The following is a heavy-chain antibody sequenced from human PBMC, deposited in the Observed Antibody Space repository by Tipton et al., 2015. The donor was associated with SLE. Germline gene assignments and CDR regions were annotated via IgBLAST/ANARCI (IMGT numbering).Heavy chain of an antibody. CDR3: ARVRPNRNWFDP. CDR1: GGSISSYY. V-gene: IGHV4-59*01. J-gene: IGHJ5*02. CDR2: IYYSGST. Sequence: TLSLTCTVSGGSISSYYWSWIRQPPGKGLEWIGYIYYSGSTNYNPSLKSRVTISVDTSKNPFSLKLSSVTAADTAVYYCARVRPNRNWFDPWGQGTLVTVSS. D-gene: IGHD1-14*01.